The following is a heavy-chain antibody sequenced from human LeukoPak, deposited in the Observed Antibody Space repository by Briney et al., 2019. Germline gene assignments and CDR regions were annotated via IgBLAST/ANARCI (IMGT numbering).Heavy chain of an antibody. D-gene: IGHD3-22*01. V-gene: IGHV1-69*13. CDR3: ARDRGDSSGYYLGYFDY. CDR1: GGTFSSYA. CDR2: IIPIFGTA. Sequence: GASVKVSCKASGGTFSSYAISWVRQAPGQGLEWMGGIIPIFGTANYAQKLQGRVTITADESTSTAYMELSSLRSEDTAVYYCARDRGDSSGYYLGYFDYWGQGTLVTVSS. J-gene: IGHJ4*02.